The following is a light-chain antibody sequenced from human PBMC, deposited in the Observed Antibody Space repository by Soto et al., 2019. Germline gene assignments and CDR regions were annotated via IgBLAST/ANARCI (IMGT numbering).Light chain of an antibody. CDR1: SSNVGAGYD. CDR2: NNN. Sequence: QSVLTQPPSVSGAPGERVAISCTGSSSNVGAGYDVHWYQQLPGTAPKLLIYNNNNRPSGVPDRFSGSRSGTSASLAITGLQADDEADYHCQSYDRSLGGVVFGGGTKVTVL. V-gene: IGLV1-40*01. CDR3: QSYDRSLGGVV. J-gene: IGLJ3*02.